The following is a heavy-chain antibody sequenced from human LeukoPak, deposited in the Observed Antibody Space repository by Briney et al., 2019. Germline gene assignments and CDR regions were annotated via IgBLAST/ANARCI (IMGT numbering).Heavy chain of an antibody. V-gene: IGHV4-34*01. J-gene: IGHJ4*02. CDR3: ARGQGGSSHYYDRGTYYFDY. CDR2: INHSGST. Sequence: SETLSLTCAVYGGSFSGYYWSWIRQPPGKGLEWIGEINHSGSTSYNPSLKSRVTISVDTSKNQFSLKLSSVTAADTAVYYCARGQGGSSHYYDRGTYYFDYWGQGTLVTVSS. D-gene: IGHD3-22*01. CDR1: GGSFSGYY.